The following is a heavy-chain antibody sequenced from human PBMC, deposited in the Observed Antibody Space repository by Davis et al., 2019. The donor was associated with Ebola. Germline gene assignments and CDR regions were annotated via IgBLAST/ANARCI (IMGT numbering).Heavy chain of an antibody. Sequence: AASVKVSCKASGYTFSSYAISWVRQAPGQGLEWMGGIIPIFGTASYAQKFQGRVTMTRDTSTSTVYMELSSLRSEDTAVYYCARDQDHLFYYYYYGMDVWGQGTTVTVSS. V-gene: IGHV1-69*05. CDR1: GYTFSSYA. CDR2: IIPIFGTA. D-gene: IGHD1-14*01. J-gene: IGHJ6*02. CDR3: ARDQDHLFYYYYYGMDV.